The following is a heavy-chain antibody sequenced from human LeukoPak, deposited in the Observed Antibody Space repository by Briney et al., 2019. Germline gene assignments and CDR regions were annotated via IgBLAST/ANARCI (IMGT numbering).Heavy chain of an antibody. V-gene: IGHV6-1*01. CDR3: ARTGAAAGSFDY. CDR2: TYYRSKWYN. CDR1: GDSVSSNSAA. J-gene: IGHJ4*02. Sequence: SQTLSLTCAISGDSVSSNSAAWNWLRQSPSRGLEWLGRTYYRSKWYNDYAVSVKSRITIDPDTSKNQFSLQLNSVTPEDTAVYYCARTGAAAGSFDYWGQGTLVTVSS. D-gene: IGHD6-13*01.